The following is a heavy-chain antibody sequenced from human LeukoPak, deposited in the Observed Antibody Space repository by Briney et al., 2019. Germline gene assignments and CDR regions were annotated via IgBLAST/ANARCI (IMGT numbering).Heavy chain of an antibody. CDR1: GGSISSGNYY. CDR2: IYFSGNT. V-gene: IGHV4-30-4*01. D-gene: IGHD6-19*01. J-gene: IGHJ3*02. CDR3: AREIAVAGSAFDI. Sequence: PSETLSLTCTVSGGSISSGNYYWSWIRQPPGKGLEWIGYIYFSGNTYYNPSLKSRVTITLVDTSKNQFSLRLSSVTAADTAVYYCAREIAVAGSAFDIWGQGTMVTVSS.